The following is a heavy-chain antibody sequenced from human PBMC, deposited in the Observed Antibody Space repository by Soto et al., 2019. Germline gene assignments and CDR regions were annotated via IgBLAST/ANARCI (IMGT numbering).Heavy chain of an antibody. Sequence: ETLSLTCTVSGCSSSRYFWSWIRQSPGKGLEWIGYIFYTGSTTYNPSLKSRVTISIDTSKNQFSLKLSSLTAADTAVYYCAHFSDLEWFDPWGQGTLVTVSS. D-gene: IGHD2-21*01. CDR1: GCSSSRYF. CDR3: AHFSDLEWFDP. CDR2: IFYTGST. V-gene: IGHV4-59*01. J-gene: IGHJ5*02.